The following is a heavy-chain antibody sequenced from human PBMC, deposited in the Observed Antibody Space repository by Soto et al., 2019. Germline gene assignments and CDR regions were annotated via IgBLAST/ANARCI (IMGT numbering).Heavy chain of an antibody. CDR1: GDSVNDYY. D-gene: IGHD2-2*01. CDR3: ARARVVPAAKRRWFDP. J-gene: IGHJ5*02. Sequence: SETLSLTCTVSGDSVNDYYWSWIRQPPGKGLEWIGYIYYTGRTNYNPSLKSRVTISVDTSQSQFSLKLSSVTAADTAVYYCARARVVPAAKRRWFDPWGQGTLVTVSS. V-gene: IGHV4-59*02. CDR2: IYYTGRT.